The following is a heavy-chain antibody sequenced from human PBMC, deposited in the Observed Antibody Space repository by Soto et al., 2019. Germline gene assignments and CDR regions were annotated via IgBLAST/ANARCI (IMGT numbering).Heavy chain of an antibody. CDR1: GFTFSSYG. V-gene: IGHV3-33*01. CDR2: IWYDGSNK. CDR3: ARDDWGAVAGTNYYYHGMDG. J-gene: IGHJ6*02. D-gene: IGHD6-19*01. Sequence: GGSLRLSCAASGFTFSSYGMHWVRQAPGKGLEWVAVIWYDGSNKYYADSVKGRFTISRDNSKNTLYLQMNSLRAQETAVYYCARDDWGAVAGTNYYYHGMDGWGQRITVTV.